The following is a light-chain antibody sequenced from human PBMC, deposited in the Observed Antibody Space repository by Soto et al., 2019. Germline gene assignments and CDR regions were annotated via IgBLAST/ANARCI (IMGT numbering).Light chain of an antibody. CDR3: MQATQWPRT. CDR1: QSLQYTDGDTY. J-gene: IGKJ2*02. CDR2: KVS. Sequence: EVVMTQSPRSLPVTLGQPASISCGSSQSLQYTDGDTYVNWFQQRPGQSPRRLIYKVSNRDSGVSDRFSGSGSGTNFTLKISRVEAEDGGVYYCMQATQWPRTFGPGTKLEIK. V-gene: IGKV2-30*01.